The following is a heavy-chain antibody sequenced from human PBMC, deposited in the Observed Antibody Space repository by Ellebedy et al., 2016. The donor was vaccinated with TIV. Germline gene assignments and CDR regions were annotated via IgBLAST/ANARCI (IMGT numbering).Heavy chain of an antibody. D-gene: IGHD3-22*01. V-gene: IGHV3-23*01. J-gene: IGHJ1*01. CDR3: ANTLRSMIPQRENFQR. CDR1: GFTFTNYA. Sequence: GESLKISCAASGFTFTNYAMNWVRQAPGKGLEGVSAVSNSGDSTYYADSVRGRFTISSDNSKNTLVLQIYRLRDEDTAVYYCANTLRSMIPQRENFQRWGQGTLVTVSS. CDR2: VSNSGDST.